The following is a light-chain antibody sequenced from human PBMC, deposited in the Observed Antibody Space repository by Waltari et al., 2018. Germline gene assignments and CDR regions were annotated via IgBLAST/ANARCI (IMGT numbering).Light chain of an antibody. CDR1: SLNGESNA. Sequence: QSVLTQPPSASGTPGQRVTIPCSGSSLNGESNAVNWYPHPPGTTPKLLIYNSNYRPSGVPDRFSGSTSGTSASLAISGLQSEDEAEYYCAAWDDSRSGWVFGGGTKVTVL. CDR2: NSN. J-gene: IGLJ3*02. CDR3: AAWDDSRSGWV. V-gene: IGLV1-44*01.